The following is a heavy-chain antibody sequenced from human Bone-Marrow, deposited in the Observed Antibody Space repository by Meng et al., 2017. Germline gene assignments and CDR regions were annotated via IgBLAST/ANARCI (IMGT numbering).Heavy chain of an antibody. J-gene: IGHJ4*02. Sequence: VQLGVSGGGVVQPGRSLRLSCIASEFTFSIFWMHWVRQAPGKGPMWVSRINPDGTITDYADSVKGRFTISRDNAKNTLYLQMNSLRAEDSAVYYCARFTPFDYWGPGTPVTVSS. CDR1: EFTFSIFW. CDR3: ARFTPFDY. CDR2: INPDGTIT. V-gene: IGHV3-74*02.